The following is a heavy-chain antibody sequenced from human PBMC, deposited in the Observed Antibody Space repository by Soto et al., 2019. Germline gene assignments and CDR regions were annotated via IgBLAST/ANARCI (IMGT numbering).Heavy chain of an antibody. CDR3: SRGRRTAVTIDY. Sequence: SETLSLTCTVSGDSISSGDYYWSWIRQPPGKGLEWIGYIYYSGSTYYNPSLKSRVIISVDTSKNQFSLKLSSVTAADTAVYYCSRGRRTAVTIDYWGQGTLVTVSS. CDR2: IYYSGST. J-gene: IGHJ4*02. CDR1: GDSISSGDYY. V-gene: IGHV4-30-4*01. D-gene: IGHD4-17*01.